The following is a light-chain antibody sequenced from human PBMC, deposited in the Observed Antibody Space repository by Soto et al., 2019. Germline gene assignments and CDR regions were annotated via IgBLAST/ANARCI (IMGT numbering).Light chain of an antibody. CDR1: QIVSSSY. Sequence: EIVLTQSPGTLSLSPGERATLSCRASQIVSSSYLAWYQQKPGQAPRLLIYGASSRATGIPDRFSGSGSGTDFTLTISRLEPEDFAVYYCQQCGSSRWTFGQRTKVEIK. V-gene: IGKV3-20*01. J-gene: IGKJ1*01. CDR2: GAS. CDR3: QQCGSSRWT.